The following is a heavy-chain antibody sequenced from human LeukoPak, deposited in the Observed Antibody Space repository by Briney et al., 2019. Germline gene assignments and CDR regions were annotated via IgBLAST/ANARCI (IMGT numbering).Heavy chain of an antibody. J-gene: IGHJ6*03. D-gene: IGHD5-18*01. CDR3: AREGDTAMGHYYYYYMDV. CDR1: GYTFTSYY. Sequence: ASAKVSCKASGYTFTSYYMHWVRQAPGQGLEWMGIINPSGGSTSYAQKFQGRVTMTRDTSTSTVYMELSSLRSEDTAVYYCAREGDTAMGHYYYYYMDVWGKGTTVTISS. V-gene: IGHV1-46*01. CDR2: INPSGGST.